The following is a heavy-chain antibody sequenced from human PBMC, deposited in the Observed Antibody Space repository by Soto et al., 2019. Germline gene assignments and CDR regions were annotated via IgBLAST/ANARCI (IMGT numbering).Heavy chain of an antibody. Sequence: PGRSLRLSCAASGFTFSSFGMNWVRQAPGKGLEWVAVISDSGGTTYHADSVKGRFTISRDNSKSTLFLQMNSLRAEDAAVYYCAKAARRTTLYNCGCWGQGTLVTVSS. D-gene: IGHD1-7*01. CDR3: AKAARRTTLYNCGC. J-gene: IGHJ4*02. CDR1: GFTFSSFG. V-gene: IGHV3-23*01. CDR2: ISDSGGTT.